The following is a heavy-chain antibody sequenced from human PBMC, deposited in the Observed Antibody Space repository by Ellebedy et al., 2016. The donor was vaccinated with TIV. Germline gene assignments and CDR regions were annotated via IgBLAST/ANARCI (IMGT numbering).Heavy chain of an antibody. D-gene: IGHD3-3*02. CDR3: VRDRITFFDS. J-gene: IGHJ4*02. CDR2: VWNDGSNT. CDR1: GFIFKNYA. V-gene: IGHV3-33*08. Sequence: GGSLRLXXAASGFIFKNYAMHWVRQAPGKGLEWGATVWNDGSNTHYADSVKGRFTISRDNARNMVYLQMNSLRVEDTAIYYCVRDRITFFDSWGQGTLVTVSS.